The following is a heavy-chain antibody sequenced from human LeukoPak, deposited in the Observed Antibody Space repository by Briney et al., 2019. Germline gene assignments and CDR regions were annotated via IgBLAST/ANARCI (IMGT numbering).Heavy chain of an antibody. Sequence: GGSLRLSCAVSGVTFSSYSMHWVRQAPGKGLGWVSRITSGGSSTIYADSVKRLFTISRDTAKNTLYLQMNRLRAEDTALYYCAMYSSSDAFDIWGQGTMVTVSS. CDR3: AMYSSSDAFDI. CDR2: ITSGGSST. CDR1: GVTFSSYS. D-gene: IGHD6-6*01. V-gene: IGHV3-74*01. J-gene: IGHJ3*02.